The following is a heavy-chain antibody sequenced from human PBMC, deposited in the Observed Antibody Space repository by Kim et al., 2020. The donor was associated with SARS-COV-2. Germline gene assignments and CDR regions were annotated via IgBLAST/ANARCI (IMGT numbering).Heavy chain of an antibody. D-gene: IGHD2-2*01. CDR2: IKQDGSEK. Sequence: GGSLRLSCAASGFTFSSYWMSWVRQAPGKGLEWVANIKQDGSEKYYVDSVKGRFTISRDNAKNSLYLQMNSLRAEDTAVYYCAREHCSSTSCYDFDIWGQGTMVTVSS. V-gene: IGHV3-7*01. J-gene: IGHJ3*02. CDR1: GFTFSSYW. CDR3: AREHCSSTSCYDFDI.